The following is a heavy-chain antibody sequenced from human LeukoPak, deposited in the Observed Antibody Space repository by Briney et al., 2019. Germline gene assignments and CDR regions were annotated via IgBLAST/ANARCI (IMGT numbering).Heavy chain of an antibody. D-gene: IGHD3-10*01. CDR1: GGSISSYY. CDR2: IYTSGST. CDR3: ARGPMARGVQIYFDY. Sequence: SETLSLTCTVSGGSISSYYWSWIRQPAGKGLEWIGRIYTSGSTNYNPSLKSRVTMSVDTSKNQFSLKLSSVTAADTAVYYCARGPMARGVQIYFDYWGQGTLVTVSS. V-gene: IGHV4-4*07. J-gene: IGHJ4*02.